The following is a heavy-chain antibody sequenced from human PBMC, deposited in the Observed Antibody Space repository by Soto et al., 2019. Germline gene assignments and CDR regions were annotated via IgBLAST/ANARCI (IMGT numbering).Heavy chain of an antibody. V-gene: IGHV3-23*01. CDR2: ITGSGGDT. Sequence: GGSLRLSCAASGFTFSDYAMSWVRQTPEKGLEWVSAITGSGGDTYHADSVQGRFTISRDNSKNTLYLQMSSLRADDTAVYYCAKDAPRPNGWYYFDYWGHGTLVTVSS. J-gene: IGHJ4*01. CDR1: GFTFSDYA. CDR3: AKDAPRPNGWYYFDY. D-gene: IGHD6-19*01.